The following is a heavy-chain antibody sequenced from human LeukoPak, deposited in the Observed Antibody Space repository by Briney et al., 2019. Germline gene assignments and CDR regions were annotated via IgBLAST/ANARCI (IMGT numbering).Heavy chain of an antibody. J-gene: IGHJ4*02. Sequence: GGSLRLSCAASGFTFSSYWMSWVRQAPGKGLEWVANINQDGSEKNYVDSVKGRFTISRDNAENSLDLQMNSLRAEDTAVYYCARDAYCSGGSCYVYWGQGTLVTVSS. CDR1: GFTFSSYW. CDR2: INQDGSEK. CDR3: ARDAYCSGGSCYVY. D-gene: IGHD2-15*01. V-gene: IGHV3-7*01.